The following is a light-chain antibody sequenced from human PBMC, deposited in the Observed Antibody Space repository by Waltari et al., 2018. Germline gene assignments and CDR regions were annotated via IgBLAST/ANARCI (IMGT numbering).Light chain of an antibody. J-gene: IGKJ2*01. CDR3: QQYEDVPYT. CDR1: QDISTY. Sequence: DIQMTQSPSSLSASVGDRVTITCQASQDISTYLNWYQQKPGKAPTLLIYDVSNLEKGVPARFSGGGSGTDFSFTISSLQSEDIATYYCQQYEDVPYTFGQGTK. V-gene: IGKV1-33*01. CDR2: DVS.